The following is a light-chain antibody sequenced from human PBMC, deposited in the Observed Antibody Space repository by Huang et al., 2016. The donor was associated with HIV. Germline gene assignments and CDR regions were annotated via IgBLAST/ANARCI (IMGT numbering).Light chain of an antibody. CDR2: LSS. CDR1: QSLLHTNGYSY. V-gene: IGKV2-28*01. J-gene: IGKJ5*01. Sequence: IVMTQSPLSLPVTPGESASISCRSSQSLLHTNGYSYVDWYLQKSGQSPQLLIYLSSNRASGVPDRCSGSGSVLDFTLKISSVEAEDVGIYYCMQALQNPRTFGQGTRLEIK. CDR3: MQALQNPRT.